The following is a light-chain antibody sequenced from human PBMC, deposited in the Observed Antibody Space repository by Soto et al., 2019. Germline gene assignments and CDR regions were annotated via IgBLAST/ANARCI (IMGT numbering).Light chain of an antibody. J-gene: IGKJ3*01. CDR3: QQRSNWSPIFT. CDR2: DAS. V-gene: IGKV3-11*01. CDR1: QSVSSY. Sequence: EIVLTQSPATLSLSPGERATLSCRASQSVSSYLAWYQQKPGQAPRLLIYDASNRATGIPARFSGSGSGTDFTLTISSREPEDFSVDYCQQRSNWSPIFTFGPGTKVDIK.